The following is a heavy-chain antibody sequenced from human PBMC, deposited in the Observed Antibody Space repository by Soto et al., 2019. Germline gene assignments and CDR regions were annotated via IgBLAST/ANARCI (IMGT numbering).Heavy chain of an antibody. D-gene: IGHD3-10*01. J-gene: IGHJ1*01. CDR3: TKRLDGFGSFGY. CDR1: GASISNNRW. Sequence: TSETLSLTCTVSGASISNNRWWNWVRLPPGKGLEWIGDVYHSGSTDSNPSLKSRVTISVDKSRNQFSLQLTSVSAADTALYYCTKRLDGFGSFGYWGQGTLVTVSS. CDR2: VYHSGST. V-gene: IGHV4-4*02.